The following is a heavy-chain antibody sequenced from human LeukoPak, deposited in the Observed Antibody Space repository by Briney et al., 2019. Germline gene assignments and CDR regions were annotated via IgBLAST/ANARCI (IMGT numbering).Heavy chain of an antibody. D-gene: IGHD4-23*01. J-gene: IGHJ4*02. Sequence: PGRSLRLSCAASGFAFNTYAMHWVRQAPGQGLEWVALIWHDGSHKYYSNSVRGQFTISRDNSKNTVSLQMNNLRPEDTAVYYCAREELATVVTPPDYWGQGTLVTVSS. V-gene: IGHV3-33*01. CDR2: IWHDGSHK. CDR3: AREELATVVTPPDY. CDR1: GFAFNTYA.